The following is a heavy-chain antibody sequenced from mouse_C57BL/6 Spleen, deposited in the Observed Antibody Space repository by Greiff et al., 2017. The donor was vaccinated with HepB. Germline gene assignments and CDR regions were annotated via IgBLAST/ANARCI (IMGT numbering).Heavy chain of an antibody. J-gene: IGHJ1*03. V-gene: IGHV1-80*01. Sequence: QVQLQQSGAELVKPGASVKISCKASGYAFSSYWMNWVKQRPGKGLEWIGQIYPGDGDTNYNGKFKGKATLTADKSSSTAYMQLSSLTSEDYAVYFCARWGSSYWYFDVGGTGPTVTVSS. CDR2: IYPGDGDT. CDR3: ARWGSSYWYFDV. D-gene: IGHD1-1*01. CDR1: GYAFSSYW.